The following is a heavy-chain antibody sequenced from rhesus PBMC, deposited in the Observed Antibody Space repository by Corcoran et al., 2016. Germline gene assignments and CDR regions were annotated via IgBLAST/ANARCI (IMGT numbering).Heavy chain of an antibody. CDR2: INGNCGST. V-gene: IGHV4-80*01. CDR3: ARRAAADY. D-gene: IGHD6-31*01. CDR1: GGSFSSYW. J-gene: IGHJ4*01. Sequence: QVQLQESGPGLVKPSETLSLTCAVSGGSFSSYWWSWIRQPPGKGLEWIGEINGNCGSTTDHPSRKRRVTISKDASKTQVSLKLSSVTAADTAVYYCARRAAADYWGQGVLVTVSS.